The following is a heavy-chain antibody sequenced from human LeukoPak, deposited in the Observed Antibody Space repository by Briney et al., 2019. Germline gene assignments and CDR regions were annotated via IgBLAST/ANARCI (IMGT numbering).Heavy chain of an antibody. D-gene: IGHD6-13*01. J-gene: IGHJ4*02. Sequence: PGGSLRLSCAASGFTFDDYGMSWVRQAPGKGLEWVSGINWNGGSTGYADSVKGRFTISRDNSKDTLYLQMNSLRAEDTAVYYCARVAGAGPFDHWGQGTLVTVSS. CDR2: INWNGGST. V-gene: IGHV3-20*04. CDR1: GFTFDDYG. CDR3: ARVAGAGPFDH.